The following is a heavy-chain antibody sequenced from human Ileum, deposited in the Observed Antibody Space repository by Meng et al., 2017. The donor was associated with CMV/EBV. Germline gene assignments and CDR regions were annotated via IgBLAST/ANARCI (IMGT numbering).Heavy chain of an antibody. D-gene: IGHD4-11*01. Sequence: GGSLRLSCAASGFTFGDYSMNWVRQAPGKGLEWVSSISSRSTYIYYADSVKGRFTISRDNAKNSLYLQMNSLRAEDTAVYYCARGRMTTVPNSDYWGQGTLVAVSS. CDR1: GFTFGDYS. J-gene: IGHJ4*02. CDR2: ISSRSTYI. V-gene: IGHV3-21*01. CDR3: ARGRMTTVPNSDY.